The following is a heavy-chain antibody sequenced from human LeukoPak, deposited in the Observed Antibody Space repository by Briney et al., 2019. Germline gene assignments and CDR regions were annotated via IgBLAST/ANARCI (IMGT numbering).Heavy chain of an antibody. CDR2: ISSRSSTI. CDR1: GFTFSSYS. J-gene: IGHJ4*02. CDR3: VRNTCGGDCYSGVAGFIY. D-gene: IGHD2-21*02. V-gene: IGHV3-48*01. Sequence: PGGSLRLSCAASGFTFSSYSMNWVRQAPGKGLEWVSYISSRSSTIYYADSVKGRFTISRDNAKNSLYLQVSSLRAEDTAVYYCVRNTCGGDCYSGVAGFIYWGQGTLVTVSS.